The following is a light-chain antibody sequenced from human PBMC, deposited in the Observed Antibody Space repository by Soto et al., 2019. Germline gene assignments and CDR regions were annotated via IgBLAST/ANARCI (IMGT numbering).Light chain of an antibody. CDR2: EGT. J-gene: IGLJ1*01. CDR3: SSYTSSSTLV. Sequence: QSALTQPASVSGSPGQSITISCTGTSSDVGTYNLVSWYQQHPGKAPKFIIYEGTKRPSGVSNRFSASKSGNTASLTISGLQAEDEAHYYCSSYTSSSTLVFGTGTKVTVL. V-gene: IGLV2-14*02. CDR1: SSDVGTYNL.